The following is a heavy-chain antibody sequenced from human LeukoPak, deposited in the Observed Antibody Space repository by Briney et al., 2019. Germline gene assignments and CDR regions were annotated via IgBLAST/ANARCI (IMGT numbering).Heavy chain of an antibody. CDR3: ARDGPSDFFDY. V-gene: IGHV4-4*07. J-gene: IGHJ4*02. CDR1: GGSISSYY. Sequence: PSETLSLTCTVSGGSISSYYWSWIRQPAGKGLEWIGRIYTSGGTNYNPSLQSRVTISLDESKNQVSLQVSSVTAAYPAVYYCARDGPSDFFDYWGQGTLVTVSS. CDR2: IYTSGGT. D-gene: IGHD3-3*01.